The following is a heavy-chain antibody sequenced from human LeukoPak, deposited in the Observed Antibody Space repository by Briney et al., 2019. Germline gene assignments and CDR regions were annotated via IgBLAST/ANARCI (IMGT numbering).Heavy chain of an antibody. V-gene: IGHV4-59*01. J-gene: IGHJ4*02. D-gene: IGHD6-19*01. CDR2: IYYSGST. CDR1: GGSISSYY. CDR3: ARVYSSGWYPSYFDY. Sequence: SETLSLTCTVSGGSISSYYWSWIRQPPGKGLEWIGYIYYSGSTNYNPSLKSRVTILVDTSKNQFSLKLSSVTAADTAVYYCARVYSSGWYPSYFDYWGQGTLVTVSS.